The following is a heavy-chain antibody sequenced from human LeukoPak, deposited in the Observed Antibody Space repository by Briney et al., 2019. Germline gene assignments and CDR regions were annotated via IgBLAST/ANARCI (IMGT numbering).Heavy chain of an antibody. D-gene: IGHD3-10*01. J-gene: IGHJ4*02. CDR1: GGTFSSYA. CDR3: ARGPSITMVRGVKREYYFDY. Sequence: AASVKVSCKASGGTFSSYAISWVRQAPGQGLEWMGGIIPIFGTANYARKFQGRVTITTDESTSTAYMELSSLRSEDTAVYYCARGPSITMVRGVKREYYFDYWGQGTLVTVSS. V-gene: IGHV1-69*05. CDR2: IIPIFGTA.